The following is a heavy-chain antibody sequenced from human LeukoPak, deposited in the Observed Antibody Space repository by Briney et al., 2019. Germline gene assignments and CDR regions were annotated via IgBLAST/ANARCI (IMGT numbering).Heavy chain of an antibody. D-gene: IGHD2-21*02. Sequence: GGSLRLSCVASGFTFSSTGMHWVRQAPGKGLEWVAFIRYDGSKTYYADSVKGRFTISRDTPKNTLYLQMSSLRAEDTAVYYCARGQGVTAITPHYYFDYWGQGTLVTVSS. CDR2: IRYDGSKT. J-gene: IGHJ4*02. CDR1: GFTFSSTG. V-gene: IGHV3-30*02. CDR3: ARGQGVTAITPHYYFDY.